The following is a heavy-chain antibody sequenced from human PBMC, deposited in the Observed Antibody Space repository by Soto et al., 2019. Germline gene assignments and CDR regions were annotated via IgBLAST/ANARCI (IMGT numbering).Heavy chain of an antibody. V-gene: IGHV3-30*18. CDR3: AKVRGYSYGYRYYYDYYGMDV. CDR2: ISYDGSNK. J-gene: IGHJ6*02. Sequence: GSLRLSCATSGFTFSSYGMHWVRQAPGKGLEWVAVISYDGSNKYYADSVKGRFTISRDNSKNTLYLQMNSLRAEDTAVYYCAKVRGYSYGYRYYYDYYGMDVWGQGTTVTVSS. CDR1: GFTFSSYG. D-gene: IGHD5-18*01.